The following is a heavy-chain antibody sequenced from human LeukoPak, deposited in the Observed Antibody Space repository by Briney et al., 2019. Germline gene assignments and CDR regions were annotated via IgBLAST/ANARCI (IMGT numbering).Heavy chain of an antibody. CDR2: IYYSGTT. CDR1: GGSISSSPYY. Sequence: SETLSLTCTMSGGSISSSPYYWGWIRQPPGKGLEWIGSIYYSGTTHYSPSLESRVTISVDTSKNQFSLKLASVTAADTAIYHCAKGAGGFSYYNWFDPWGQGTLVTVSS. V-gene: IGHV4-39*07. J-gene: IGHJ5*02. CDR3: AKGAGGFSYYNWFDP. D-gene: IGHD5-18*01.